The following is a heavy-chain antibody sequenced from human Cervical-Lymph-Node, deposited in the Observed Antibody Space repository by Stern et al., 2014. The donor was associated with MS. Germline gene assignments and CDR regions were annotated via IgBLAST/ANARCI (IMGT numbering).Heavy chain of an antibody. J-gene: IGHJ6*02. CDR3: ARVKLAAAAGTHYYYGMDV. CDR2: IYTSGST. CDR1: GGSISSGSYY. Sequence: QVQLQESGPGLVKPSQTLSLTCTVSGGSISSGSYYWSWIRQPAGKGLEWIGRIYTSGSTNYNPSLKSRVTISVDTSKNKFSLKLSSVTAADTAVYYCARVKLAAAAGTHYYYGMDVWGQGTTVTVSS. D-gene: IGHD6-13*01. V-gene: IGHV4-61*02.